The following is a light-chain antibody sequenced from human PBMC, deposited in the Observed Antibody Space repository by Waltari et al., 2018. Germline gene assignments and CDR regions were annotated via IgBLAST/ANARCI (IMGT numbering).Light chain of an antibody. V-gene: IGKV3-20*01. J-gene: IGKJ1*01. CDR2: GAS. CDR1: QSVSRA. Sequence: EIVLTQSPGSLSSSPGERVTLSCRASQSVSRALAWYQQKPGQAPRLLIFGASNRATGMPDRFIGSGSATDLSLTISRLEPEDFAVYYCQHYVRLPATFGRGTKVEIK. CDR3: QHYVRLPAT.